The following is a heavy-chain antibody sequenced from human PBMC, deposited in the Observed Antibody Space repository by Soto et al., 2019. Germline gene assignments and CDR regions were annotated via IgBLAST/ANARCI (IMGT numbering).Heavy chain of an antibody. CDR3: ARRELGYCSGGSCYDYYYGMDV. CDR2: IIPIFGTA. J-gene: IGHJ6*02. Sequence: SVKVSCKASGGTFSSYAISWVRQAPGQGLEWMGGIIPIFGTANYAQKFQGRVTITADESTSTAYMELSSLRSEDTAVYYCARRELGYCSGGSCYDYYYGMDVWGQGTTVTVSS. CDR1: GGTFSSYA. D-gene: IGHD2-15*01. V-gene: IGHV1-69*13.